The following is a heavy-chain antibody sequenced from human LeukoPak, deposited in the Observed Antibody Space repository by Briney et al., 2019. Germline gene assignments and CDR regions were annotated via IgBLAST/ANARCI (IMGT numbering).Heavy chain of an antibody. Sequence: ASVKVSCKASGYTFTSYGISWVRQAPGQGLEWMGWISAYNGNTNYAQKLQGRVTMTTDTSTSTAYMELRSLRSDDTAVYYCASTVGSGNYYYGMDVWGQGTTVTVSS. CDR2: ISAYNGNT. J-gene: IGHJ6*02. D-gene: IGHD6-19*01. CDR1: GYTFTSYG. V-gene: IGHV1-18*01. CDR3: ASTVGSGNYYYGMDV.